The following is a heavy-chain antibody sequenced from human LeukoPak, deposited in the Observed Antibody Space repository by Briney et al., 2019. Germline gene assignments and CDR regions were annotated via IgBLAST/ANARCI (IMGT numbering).Heavy chain of an antibody. D-gene: IGHD5-18*01. CDR3: ARVEGYNYGYGFDY. J-gene: IGHJ4*02. CDR1: GDSISNYY. Sequence: SETLSLTCTVSGDSISNYYWSWIRQPPGKGLEWIGYIYYSGSTNYSPSLKSRVTISVDTSKNQFSLKLSSVAAADTAVYYCARVEGYNYGYGFDYWGQGTLVTVSS. V-gene: IGHV4-59*01. CDR2: IYYSGST.